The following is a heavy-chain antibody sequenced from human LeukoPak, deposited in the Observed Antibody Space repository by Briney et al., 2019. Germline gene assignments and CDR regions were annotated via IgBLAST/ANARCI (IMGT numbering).Heavy chain of an antibody. CDR2: IYHSGST. Sequence: PSETLSLTCAVSGYSISSGYYWGWIRQPPGKGLEWIGSIYHSGSTYYNPSLKSRVTISVDTSKNQFSLKLSSVTAADTAVYYWASYYTAMGTFDYWGQETLAPVS. J-gene: IGHJ4*02. CDR1: GYSISSGYY. V-gene: IGHV4-38-2*01. D-gene: IGHD5-18*01. CDR3: ASYYTAMGTFDY.